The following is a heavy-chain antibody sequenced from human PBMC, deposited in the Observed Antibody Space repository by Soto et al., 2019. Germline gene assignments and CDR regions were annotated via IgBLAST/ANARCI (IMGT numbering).Heavy chain of an antibody. CDR3: ARVLVGCTGGNCYYYYGMDV. CDR2: IIPFFGTA. D-gene: IGHD2-8*02. CDR1: GGTFSSCA. J-gene: IGHJ6*02. V-gene: IGHV1-69*13. Sequence: GASVKVSCKASGGTFSSCAITWVRQAPGQGLEWMGGIIPFFGTANYAQKFQGRVTITADESTSTAYMELSSLRYEDTAVYYCARVLVGCTGGNCYYYYGMDVWGQGTTVTVSS.